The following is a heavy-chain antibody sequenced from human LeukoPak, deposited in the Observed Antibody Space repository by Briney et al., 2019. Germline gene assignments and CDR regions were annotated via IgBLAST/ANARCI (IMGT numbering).Heavy chain of an antibody. V-gene: IGHV3-7*01. CDR3: ARYGGYGSWDH. D-gene: IGHD5-12*01. CDR2: IKQDGSEK. Sequence: GGSLRLSCEASGFTFSGYWMTWVRQAPGKGLEWVANIKQDGSEKYYVDSVKGRFTISRDNAKNSLNLQMNSLRGEDTAVYYCARYGGYGSWDHWGQGTLVTVSS. CDR1: GFTFSGYW. J-gene: IGHJ4*02.